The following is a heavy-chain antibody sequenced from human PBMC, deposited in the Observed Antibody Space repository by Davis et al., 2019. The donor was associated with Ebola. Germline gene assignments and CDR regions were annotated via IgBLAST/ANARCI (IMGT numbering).Heavy chain of an antibody. V-gene: IGHV3-23*01. CDR2: MTGSDGSS. CDR3: ASQVILTNDY. Sequence: GGSLRLSCAASGFTFSNYAMTWVRQAPGKGLEWVSGMTGSDGSSYCADSVKGRFTISRDNAKNSLYLQMNSLRDEDTAVYYCASQVILTNDYWGQGTLVTVSS. J-gene: IGHJ4*02. CDR1: GFTFSNYA. D-gene: IGHD3-9*01.